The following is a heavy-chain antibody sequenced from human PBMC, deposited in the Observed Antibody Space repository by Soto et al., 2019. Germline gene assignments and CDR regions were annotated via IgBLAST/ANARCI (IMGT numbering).Heavy chain of an antibody. CDR2: IWYDGGTK. J-gene: IGHJ4*02. V-gene: IGHV3-33*01. Sequence: QVQLVESGGGVVQPGRSLRLSCAASGFTFSTSGMHWVRQAPDKGLEWVAIIWYDGGTKYYADSVKGRVTISRDNSKNTLYLQKTSLRAEGTAIYDGARARYSSSWYLDYWGQGTLVFVS. CDR3: ARARYSSSWYLDY. CDR1: GFTFSTSG. D-gene: IGHD6-13*01.